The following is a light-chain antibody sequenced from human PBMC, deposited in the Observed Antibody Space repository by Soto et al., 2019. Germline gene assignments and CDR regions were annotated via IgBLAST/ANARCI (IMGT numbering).Light chain of an antibody. V-gene: IGLV2-14*01. J-gene: IGLJ2*01. Sequence: QSALTQPASVSGSPGQSITISCTGTSSDVGGYNYVSWYQQHPGKAPKLMIYDVSNRPSGVSNRFSGSKSGNTASLTISGLQAEDEADYYCCSYTSSSTLGVFGGGTKPPS. CDR1: SSDVGGYNY. CDR2: DVS. CDR3: CSYTSSSTLGV.